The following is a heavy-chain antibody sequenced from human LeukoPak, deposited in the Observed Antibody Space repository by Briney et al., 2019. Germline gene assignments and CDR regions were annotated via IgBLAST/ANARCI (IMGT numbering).Heavy chain of an antibody. D-gene: IGHD3-3*01. CDR1: GFTFSSYS. V-gene: IGHV3-21*01. Sequence: PGGSLRLSSAASGFTFSSYSMNWVRQAPGKGLEWVVSISSSSSYIYYADSVKGRFTISRDNAKNSLYLQMNSLRAEDTAVYYCARTSGYSLPNFDYWGQGTLVTVSS. J-gene: IGHJ4*02. CDR2: ISSSSSYI. CDR3: ARTSGYSLPNFDY.